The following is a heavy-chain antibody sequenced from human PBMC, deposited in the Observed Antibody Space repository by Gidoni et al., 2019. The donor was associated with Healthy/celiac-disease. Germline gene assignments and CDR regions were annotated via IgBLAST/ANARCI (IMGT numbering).Heavy chain of an antibody. CDR2: INHSGST. Sequence: DGLEWIGEINHSGSTNYNPSLKSRVTISVDTSKNQFSLKLSSVTAADTAVYYCARVISIAARRGWFDPWGQGTLVTVSS. V-gene: IGHV4-34*01. D-gene: IGHD6-6*01. J-gene: IGHJ5*02. CDR3: ARVISIAARRGWFDP.